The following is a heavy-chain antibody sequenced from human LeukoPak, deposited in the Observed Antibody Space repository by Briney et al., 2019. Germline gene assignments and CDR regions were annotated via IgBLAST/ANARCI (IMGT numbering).Heavy chain of an antibody. CDR1: GYSFINYW. D-gene: IGHD6-19*01. CDR3: AILSSGWYYFDY. CDR2: IYPGDSDT. Sequence: GESLKISCKGSGYSFINYWNGWVRQMPGKGLEWMAIIYPGDSDTKYSPSFQGQVTISVDKSITTAFLQWSSLKASDTAMYYCAILSSGWYYFDYWGQGTLVTVSS. V-gene: IGHV5-51*01. J-gene: IGHJ4*02.